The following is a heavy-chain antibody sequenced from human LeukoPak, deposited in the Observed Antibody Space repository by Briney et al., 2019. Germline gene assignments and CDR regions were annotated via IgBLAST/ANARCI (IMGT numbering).Heavy chain of an antibody. CDR1: GFTFSRYA. V-gene: IGHV3-23*01. J-gene: IGHJ4*02. Sequence: GGSLRLSCAASGFTFSRYAMSWVRQAPGKGLEWVSGISGSGGSTYYADSVEGRFTISRDNSKNTLYLHMNSLRTEDTAVYYCAKGYYYGSGTKKALDYWGQGSLVTVSS. CDR2: ISGSGGST. D-gene: IGHD3-10*01. CDR3: AKGYYYGSGTKKALDY.